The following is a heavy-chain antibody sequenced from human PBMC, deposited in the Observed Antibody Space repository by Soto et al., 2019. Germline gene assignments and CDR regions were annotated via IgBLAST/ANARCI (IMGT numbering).Heavy chain of an antibody. Sequence: GESLKISCKGSGYIFTSYWIGWVRQMPGKGLEWMGIIYPGDSDTRYSPSFQGQVTISADKSISTAYLQWSSLKASDTAMYYCARRLDCSGGSCYDGNAFDIWGQGTMVTVSS. D-gene: IGHD2-15*01. CDR2: IYPGDSDT. CDR3: ARRLDCSGGSCYDGNAFDI. J-gene: IGHJ3*02. V-gene: IGHV5-51*01. CDR1: GYIFTSYW.